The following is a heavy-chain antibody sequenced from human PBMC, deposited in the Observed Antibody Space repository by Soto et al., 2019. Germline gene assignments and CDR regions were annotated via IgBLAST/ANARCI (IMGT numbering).Heavy chain of an antibody. D-gene: IGHD3-10*01. Sequence: EVRVLESGGGLVQPGGSLRLSCAASGFTFSSYAMNWVRQAPGQGLEWVSTISSSAGSTYYADSVKGRFTISRDNSKNTLYVQMNSLRAEDTAVYYCAREPQLLWFGELLLNTGYYYYGMDVWGQGTTVTVSS. J-gene: IGHJ6*02. V-gene: IGHV3-23*01. CDR3: AREPQLLWFGELLLNTGYYYYGMDV. CDR1: GFTFSSYA. CDR2: ISSSAGST.